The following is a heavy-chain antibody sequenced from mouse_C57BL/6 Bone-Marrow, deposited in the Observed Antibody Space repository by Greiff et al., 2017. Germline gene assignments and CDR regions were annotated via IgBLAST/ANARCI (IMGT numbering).Heavy chain of an antibody. Sequence: VQLQQSGAELVRPGASVKLSCTASGFNIKDAYMHWVKQRPDQGLEWIGWIDPENGDTEYASKFQGTSTITADTASNTAYLKLSSLTSEDTAVYDCTTTTVVVMDYWGQGTSVTVSS. J-gene: IGHJ4*01. V-gene: IGHV14-4*01. CDR1: GFNIKDAY. CDR2: IDPENGDT. CDR3: TTTTVVVMDY. D-gene: IGHD1-1*01.